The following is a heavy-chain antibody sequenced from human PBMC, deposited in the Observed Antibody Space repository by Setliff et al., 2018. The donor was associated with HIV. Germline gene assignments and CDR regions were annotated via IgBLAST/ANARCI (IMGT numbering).Heavy chain of an antibody. J-gene: IGHJ4*02. V-gene: IGHV3-11*01. CDR2: ISRDGNTI. CDR3: ARDKDEDYGSTSFDY. D-gene: IGHD4-17*01. Sequence: GGSLRLSCAASGFTFSDYYMSWLRQAPGKGLEWVSYISRDGNTIYYADSVKGRFTISRDNAKNSLYLQLNSLRPEDTAVYYCARDKDEDYGSTSFDYWGQGSLVTVSS. CDR1: GFTFSDYY.